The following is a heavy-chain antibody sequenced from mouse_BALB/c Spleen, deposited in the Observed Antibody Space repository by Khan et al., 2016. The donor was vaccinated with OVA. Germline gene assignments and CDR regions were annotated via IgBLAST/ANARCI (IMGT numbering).Heavy chain of an antibody. J-gene: IGHJ4*01. D-gene: IGHD1-2*01. CDR3: ARKNCYGDAMDY. CDR2: ISYGGST. Sequence: VQLKQSGPGLVKPSQSLSLTCTVTGYSITSDYAWDWIRQFPGNKLEWMGYISYGGSTSYNPSLKSRFSITRDTSKNQFFLQLNSVTTEDTATDYGARKNCYGDAMDYWGQGTSVTVSS. CDR1: GYSITSDYA. V-gene: IGHV3-2*02.